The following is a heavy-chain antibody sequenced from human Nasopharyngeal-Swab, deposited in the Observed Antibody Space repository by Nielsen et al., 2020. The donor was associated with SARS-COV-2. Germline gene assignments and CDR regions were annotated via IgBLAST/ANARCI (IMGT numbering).Heavy chain of an antibody. J-gene: IGHJ6*02. D-gene: IGHD3-3*02. Sequence: LRLSCAASGFTFDDYAMHWVRQAPGKGLEWVSSINWNSDRVYADSVRGRFTISRDNAKNSLYLQMNSLRPEDTALYYCAKEINSFDYYYYTMDVWGQGTTVTVSS. V-gene: IGHV3-9*01. CDR1: GFTFDDYA. CDR3: AKEINSFDYYYYTMDV. CDR2: INWNSDR.